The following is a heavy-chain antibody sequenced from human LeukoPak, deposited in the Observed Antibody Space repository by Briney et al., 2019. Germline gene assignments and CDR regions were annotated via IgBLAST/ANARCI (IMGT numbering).Heavy chain of an antibody. V-gene: IGHV3-30*04. CDR3: ARDRSSGDAFDI. J-gene: IGHJ3*02. D-gene: IGHD3-22*01. CDR1: GFTFSSYA. CDR2: ISYDGSNK. Sequence: GGSLRLSCAASGFTFSSYAMHWVRQAPGKGLEWVAVISYDGSNKYYADSVKGRFTIYRDNSKNTLYLQMNSLRAEDTAVYNWARDRSSGDAFDIWGQGTMVTVSS.